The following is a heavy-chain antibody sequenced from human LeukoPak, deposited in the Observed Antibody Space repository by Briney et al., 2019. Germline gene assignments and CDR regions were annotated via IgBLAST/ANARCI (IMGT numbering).Heavy chain of an antibody. V-gene: IGHV4-39*01. Sequence: PSETLSLTCTVSGGSISSSSYYWGWIRQPPGKGLEWIGSIYYSGSTYYSPSLKSRVTISVDTSKNQFSLKLSSVTAADTAVYYCARLRGYDFWSGYWDYWGQGTLVTVSS. CDR3: ARLRGYDFWSGYWDY. CDR2: IYYSGST. J-gene: IGHJ4*02. CDR1: GGSISSSSYY. D-gene: IGHD3-3*01.